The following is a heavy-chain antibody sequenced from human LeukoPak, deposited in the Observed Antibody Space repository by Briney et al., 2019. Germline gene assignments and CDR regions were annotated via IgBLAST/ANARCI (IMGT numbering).Heavy chain of an antibody. CDR3: ARFIVVVPAAIRYFDY. D-gene: IGHD2-2*01. CDR2: INHSGST. CDR1: GGSFSGYY. J-gene: IGHJ4*02. V-gene: IGHV4-34*01. Sequence: PSETLSLTCAVYGGSFSGYYWSWIRQPPGKGLEWIGEINHSGSTNYNPSLKSRVTISVDTSKNQFSLKLSSVTAADTAVYYCARFIVVVPAAIRYFDYWGQGTLVTVSS.